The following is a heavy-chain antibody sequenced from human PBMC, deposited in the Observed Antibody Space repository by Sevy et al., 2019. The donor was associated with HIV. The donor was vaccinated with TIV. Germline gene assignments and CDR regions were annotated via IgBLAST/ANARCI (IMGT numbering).Heavy chain of an antibody. J-gene: IGHJ4*02. V-gene: IGHV3-30*02. CDR3: VKDPHYDFFDY. Sequence: GGSLRLSCAASGFNFSPYGMHWVRQAPGNGLEWVSFIGYDGNKIFYADSVRGRFTVSRDNSKNTLYLQMNSLSTEDTAVYYCVKDPHYDFFDYLGQGILVTVSS. CDR1: GFNFSPYG. D-gene: IGHD3-10*01. CDR2: IGYDGNKI.